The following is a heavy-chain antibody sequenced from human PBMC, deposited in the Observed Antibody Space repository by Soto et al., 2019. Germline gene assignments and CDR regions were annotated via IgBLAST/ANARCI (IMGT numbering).Heavy chain of an antibody. V-gene: IGHV1-2*04. CDR1: GYTFTGYY. CDR3: ARDMGLTGLGY. CDR2: INPNSGGT. J-gene: IGHJ4*02. Sequence: ASVKVSCKASGYTFTGYYMHWVRQAPGQGLEWMGWINPNSGGTNYAQKFQGWVTMTRDTTISTAFMELSRLRSDDTAVYYCARDMGLTGLGYWGQGTLVTVSS. D-gene: IGHD7-27*01.